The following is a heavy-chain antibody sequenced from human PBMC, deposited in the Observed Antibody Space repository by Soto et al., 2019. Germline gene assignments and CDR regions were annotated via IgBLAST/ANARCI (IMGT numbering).Heavy chain of an antibody. V-gene: IGHV1-69*01. CDR2: IIPIFGTA. J-gene: IGHJ5*02. D-gene: IGHD6-19*01. Sequence: QVQLVQSGAEVKKPGSSVKVSCKASGGTFSSYAISWVRQAPGQGLEWMGGIIPIFGTANYAQKFQGRVTMTADESTSTAYMELSSLRSEDTAVYYCARGNRIAVAALNWFDPWGQGTLVTVSS. CDR1: GGTFSSYA. CDR3: ARGNRIAVAALNWFDP.